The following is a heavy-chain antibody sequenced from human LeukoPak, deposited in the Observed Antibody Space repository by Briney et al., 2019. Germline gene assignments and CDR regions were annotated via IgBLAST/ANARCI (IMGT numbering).Heavy chain of an antibody. CDR3: AREFYCSSTSCLYYYYGMDV. Sequence: GGSLRLSCAASGFTFSSYSMNWVRQAPGKGLEWVSSISSSSSYIYYADSVKGRFTISRDNAKNSLYLQMNSLRAEDTAVYYCAREFYCSSTSCLYYYYGMDVWGQGTTVTVSS. CDR2: ISSSSSYI. CDR1: GFTFSSYS. V-gene: IGHV3-21*01. D-gene: IGHD2-2*01. J-gene: IGHJ6*02.